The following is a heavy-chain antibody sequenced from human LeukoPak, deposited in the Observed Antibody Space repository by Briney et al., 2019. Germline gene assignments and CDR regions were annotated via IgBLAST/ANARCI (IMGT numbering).Heavy chain of an antibody. D-gene: IGHD3-10*01. CDR3: ARLFRAGFGELSRLDV. CDR1: GGSISSSSYY. CDR2: IYYSGST. J-gene: IGHJ6*04. V-gene: IGHV4-39*01. Sequence: SSETLSLTCTVSGGSISSSSYYWGWIRQPPGKGLEWIGSIYYSGSTYYNPSLKSRVTISVDTSKNQFSLKLCSVTAADTAVYYCARLFRAGFGELSRLDVWGKGTTVTISS.